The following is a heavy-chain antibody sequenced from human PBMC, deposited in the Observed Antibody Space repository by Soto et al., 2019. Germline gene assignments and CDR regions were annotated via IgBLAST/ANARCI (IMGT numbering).Heavy chain of an antibody. V-gene: IGHV1-18*01. J-gene: IGHJ6*03. CDR1: GYTFSDYV. Sequence: ASVKVSCKTSGYTFSDYVISWVRQAPGQGLEWVGWISASNGDSNFAQKVQGRVTLTTDTSTSTAYMEMRGLRFDDTAVYFCARAATTTEKYYYYMGVWGKGTTVTVSS. D-gene: IGHD1-26*01. CDR3: ARAATTTEKYYYYMGV. CDR2: ISASNGDS.